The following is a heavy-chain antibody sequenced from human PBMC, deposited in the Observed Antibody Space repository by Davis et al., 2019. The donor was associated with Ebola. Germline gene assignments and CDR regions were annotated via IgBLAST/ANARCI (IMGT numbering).Heavy chain of an antibody. J-gene: IGHJ4*02. CDR2: ISAYNGNT. V-gene: IGHV1-18*04. CDR1: GYTFTSYY. CDR3: ARGGSYYYDSSGYYSAYYFDY. Sequence: ASVKVSCKASGYTFTSYYMHWVRQAPGQGLEWMGWISAYNGNTNYAQKLQGRVTMTTDTSTSTAYMELRSLRSDDTAVYYCARGGSYYYDSSGYYSAYYFDYWGQGTLVTVSS. D-gene: IGHD3-22*01.